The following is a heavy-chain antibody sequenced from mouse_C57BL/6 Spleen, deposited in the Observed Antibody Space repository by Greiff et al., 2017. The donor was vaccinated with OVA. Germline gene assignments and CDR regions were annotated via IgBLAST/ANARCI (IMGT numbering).Heavy chain of an antibody. CDR2: IYPGDGDT. J-gene: IGHJ4*01. CDR3: ANAYYGSPYAMDY. CDR1: GYAFSSSW. V-gene: IGHV1-82*01. Sequence: VKLLESGPELVKPGASVKISCKASGYAFSSSWMNWVKQRPGKGLEWIGRIYPGDGDTNYNGKFKGKATLTADKSSSTAYMQLSSLTSEDSAVYFCANAYYGSPYAMDYWGQGTSVTVSS. D-gene: IGHD1-1*01.